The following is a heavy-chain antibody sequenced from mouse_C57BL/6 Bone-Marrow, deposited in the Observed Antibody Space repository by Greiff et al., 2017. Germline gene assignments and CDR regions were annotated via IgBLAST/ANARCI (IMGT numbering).Heavy chain of an antibody. D-gene: IGHD2-5*01. J-gene: IGHJ4*01. CDR2: ISDGGSYT. Sequence: DVMLVESGGGLVKPGGSLKLSCAASGFTFSSYAMSWVRQTPEKRLEWVATISDGGSYTYYPDNVKGRFTISRDNAKNNLYLQMSQLKAENTAMYYGARVYYSNPYARDDWGQGTSVTVAA. CDR1: GFTFSSYA. CDR3: ARVYYSNPYARDD. V-gene: IGHV5-4*03.